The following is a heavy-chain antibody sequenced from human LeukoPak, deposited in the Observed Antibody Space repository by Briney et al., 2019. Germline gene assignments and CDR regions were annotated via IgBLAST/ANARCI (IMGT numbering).Heavy chain of an antibody. D-gene: IGHD3-3*01. J-gene: IGHJ6*03. CDR3: ARDVGYDFWSGYYEKEHYYYYYMDV. V-gene: IGHV3-7*01. Sequence: GGSLRLSCAASGFTFSSYWMSWVRQAPGNGLEWVANIKQDGSEKYYVDSVKGRFTISRDNAKNSLYLQMNSLRAEDTAVYYCARDVGYDFWSGYYEKEHYYYYYMDVWGKGTTVTVSS. CDR1: GFTFSSYW. CDR2: IKQDGSEK.